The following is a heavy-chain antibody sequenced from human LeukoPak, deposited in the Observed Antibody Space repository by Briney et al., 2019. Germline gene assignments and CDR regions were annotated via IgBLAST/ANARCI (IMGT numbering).Heavy chain of an antibody. D-gene: IGHD3-3*01. CDR2: IIPIFGTA. Sequence: ASVKVSCKASGYTFTGYYIHWVRQAPGQGLEWMGGIIPIFGTANYAQKFQGRVTITADESTSTAYMELSSLRSEDTAVYYCARGRPQPPLGRYDFWSGYYRRAPFDIWGQGTMVTVSS. CDR1: GYTFTGYY. V-gene: IGHV1-69*13. J-gene: IGHJ3*02. CDR3: ARGRPQPPLGRYDFWSGYYRRAPFDI.